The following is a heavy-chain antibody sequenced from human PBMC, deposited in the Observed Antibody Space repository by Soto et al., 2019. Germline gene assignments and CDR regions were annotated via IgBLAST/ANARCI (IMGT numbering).Heavy chain of an antibody. CDR1: GFTFSNYA. J-gene: IGHJ6*02. Sequence: GSLRLSCAASGFTFSNYAVTWVRQAPGKGLEWVSTISGSGGSTYYADSVKGRFTISRDNSKNTLYLQMNSLRAEDTAVYYCARSTIAVAGTNYYYGMDVWGQGTTVTVSS. V-gene: IGHV3-23*01. CDR2: ISGSGGST. CDR3: ARSTIAVAGTNYYYGMDV. D-gene: IGHD6-19*01.